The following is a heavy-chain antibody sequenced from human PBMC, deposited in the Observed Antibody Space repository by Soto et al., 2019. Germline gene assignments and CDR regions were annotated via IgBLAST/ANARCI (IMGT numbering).Heavy chain of an antibody. V-gene: IGHV5-51*01. CDR3: ARHSGVAEDGTD. CDR2: IYPGDSDT. CDR1: GYSFTTHW. Sequence: GESLKIPCQGSGYSFTTHWLGWVRQMPGKGLEWMGVIYPGDSDTRYSPSFQGQVAISADKSINTAYLQWSSLKAADTAMYYCARHSGVAEDGTDWGQGTLVTVSS. D-gene: IGHD6-13*01. J-gene: IGHJ1*01.